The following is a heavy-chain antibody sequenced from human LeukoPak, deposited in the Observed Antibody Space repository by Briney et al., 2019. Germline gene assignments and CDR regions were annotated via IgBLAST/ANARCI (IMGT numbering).Heavy chain of an antibody. J-gene: IGHJ4*02. V-gene: IGHV3-21*01. CDR2: ISSSSSYI. D-gene: IGHD3-22*01. Sequence: HGGSLRLSCAASGFTFSSYSMNWVRQAPGKGLEWVSSISSSSSYIYYADSVKGRFTISRDNAKNSLYLQMNSLRAEDTAVYYCARGGFYYDSSGYDYWGQGTLVTVSS. CDR1: GFTFSSYS. CDR3: ARGGFYYDSSGYDY.